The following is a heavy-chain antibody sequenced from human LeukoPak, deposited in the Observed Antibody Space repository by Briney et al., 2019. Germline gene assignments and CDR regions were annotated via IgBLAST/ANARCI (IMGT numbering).Heavy chain of an antibody. V-gene: IGHV3-33*01. Sequence: PGGSLSLSGAWSGFTFSSYGMRWVRQGPGKGLEWVAVIWYVGSNKYYADSVTGRFTISRDNSKRTLYLQMHRVIAEDPAVYYCARESTDYYDSTELYYYYYGMDVWGQGTTVTVSS. D-gene: IGHD3-22*01. CDR1: GFTFSSYG. CDR2: IWYVGSNK. CDR3: ARESTDYYDSTELYYYYYGMDV. J-gene: IGHJ6*02.